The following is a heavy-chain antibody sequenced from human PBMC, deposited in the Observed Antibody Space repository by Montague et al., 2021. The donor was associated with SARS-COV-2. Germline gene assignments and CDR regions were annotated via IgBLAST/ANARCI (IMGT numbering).Heavy chain of an antibody. D-gene: IGHD2-21*02. CDR2: IHTSGST. CDR3: ASSHCGGDCY. V-gene: IGHV4-4*07. J-gene: IGHJ4*02. CDR1: GDSVSHDF. Sequence: SETLSLTCTVSGDSVSHDFWTWIRQPTGKGLEWIGRIHTSGSTNYNPSLKSRVAISIDTSKDQFSLELSSVTAADTAVYYCASSHCGGDCYSGQGTLVTVSS.